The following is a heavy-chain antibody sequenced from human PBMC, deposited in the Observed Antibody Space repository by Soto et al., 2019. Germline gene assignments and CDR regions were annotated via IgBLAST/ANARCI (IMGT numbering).Heavy chain of an antibody. V-gene: IGHV4-4*02. CDR1: GGSISSSNW. D-gene: IGHD1-26*01. CDR2: IYHSGNT. CDR3: ATLPPRVVASLLPIPT. Sequence: VQLRQSGPGLVKPSGTLSLTCAVSGGSISSSNWWTWVRQAPGKGLEGIGEIYHSGNTYYNPSLNGRVTITVDKSNNQFSLKLNSVTAADTAVYYCATLPPRVVASLLPIPTWGQGTLVTVSS. J-gene: IGHJ5*02.